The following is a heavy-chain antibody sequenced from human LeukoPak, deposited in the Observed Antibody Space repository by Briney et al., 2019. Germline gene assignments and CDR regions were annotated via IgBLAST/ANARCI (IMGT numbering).Heavy chain of an antibody. CDR2: INHSGST. CDR1: GGSFSGYY. V-gene: IGHV4-34*01. J-gene: IGHJ4*02. CDR3: ARGVREARSYSSSWYEEYFDY. D-gene: IGHD6-13*01. Sequence: KTSETLSLTCAVYGGSFSGYYWSWIRQPPGKGLEWIGEINHSGSTNYNPSLKSRVTISVDTSKNQFSLKLSSVTAADTAVYYCARGVREARSYSSSWYEEYFDYWGQGTLVTVSS.